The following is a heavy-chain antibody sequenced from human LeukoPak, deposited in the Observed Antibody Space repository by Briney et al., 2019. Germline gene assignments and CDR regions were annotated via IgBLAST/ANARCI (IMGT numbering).Heavy chain of an antibody. CDR3: ARGARITIFGPPPGFDP. Sequence: GGSLRLSCAASGFTFSSYSMNWVRQAPGKGLEWVSYISSSSSTIYYADSVKGRFTISRDNAKNSLYLQMNSLRAEDTAVYYCARGARITIFGPPPGFDPWGQGTLVTVSS. J-gene: IGHJ5*02. V-gene: IGHV3-48*01. CDR1: GFTFSSYS. CDR2: ISSSSSTI. D-gene: IGHD3-3*01.